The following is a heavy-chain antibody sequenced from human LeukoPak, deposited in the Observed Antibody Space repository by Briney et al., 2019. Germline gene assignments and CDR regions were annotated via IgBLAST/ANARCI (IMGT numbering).Heavy chain of an antibody. Sequence: PGGSLRLSCAASGFTFSSYAMNWVRQAPGKGLEWVSAISGSGGSTYYADSVKGRCTISRDNSKNTLYLQMNSLRAEDTAVYYCAKTPPVAGTGHSDYWGQGTLVTVSS. CDR2: ISGSGGST. CDR3: AKTPPVAGTGHSDY. CDR1: GFTFSSYA. D-gene: IGHD6-19*01. V-gene: IGHV3-23*01. J-gene: IGHJ4*02.